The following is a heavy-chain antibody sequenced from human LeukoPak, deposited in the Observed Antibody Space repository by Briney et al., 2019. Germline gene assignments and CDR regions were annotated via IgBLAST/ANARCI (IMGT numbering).Heavy chain of an antibody. J-gene: IGHJ4*02. V-gene: IGHV3-7*01. CDR3: ATSKDTAGGPY. CDR1: GFTFTDYW. Sequence: GGFLRLSCAASGFTFTDYWMTWVRQAPGQGLEWMANIRQDGGATYYGDSVKGRFTISRDNAKNSLFLQMNNLRAEDTAVYYCATSKDTAGGPYWGQGTLVTVSS. D-gene: IGHD5-18*01. CDR2: IRQDGGAT.